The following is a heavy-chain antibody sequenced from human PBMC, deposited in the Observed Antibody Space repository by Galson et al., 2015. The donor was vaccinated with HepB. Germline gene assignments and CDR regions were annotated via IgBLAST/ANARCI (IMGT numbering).Heavy chain of an antibody. J-gene: IGHJ4*02. CDR3: ARGITKVPLYSSSWYPLDD. Sequence: CAISGDSVSSNSAAWNWIRQSPSRGLEWLGRTYYRSKWYNDYAVSVKSRITINPDTSKNQFSLQLNSVTPEDTAVYYCARGITKVPLYSSSWYPLDDWGQGTLVTVSS. CDR2: TYYRSKWYN. D-gene: IGHD6-13*01. CDR1: GDSVSSNSAA. V-gene: IGHV6-1*01.